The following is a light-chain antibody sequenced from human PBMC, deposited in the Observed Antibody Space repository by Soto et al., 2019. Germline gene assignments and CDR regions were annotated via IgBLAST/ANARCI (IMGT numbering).Light chain of an antibody. Sequence: EIQVPQSPPSLAASGVGVVPSPFGASQTISTWLAGYQQKPGKAPKILIYAESSLQRGVPYRLSGSGSGTDLTLTISSLQPEDFATYYCRKANSFPLTCGGGTKVDIK. J-gene: IGKJ4*01. CDR2: AES. V-gene: IGKV1-12*01. CDR1: QTISTW. CDR3: RKANSFPLT.